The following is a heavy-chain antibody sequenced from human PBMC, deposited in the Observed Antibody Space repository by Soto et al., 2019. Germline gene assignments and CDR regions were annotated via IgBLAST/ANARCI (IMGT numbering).Heavy chain of an antibody. CDR1: GFTFSHHG. V-gene: IGHV3-33*01. CDR3: ARHYGSGSLDV. CDR2: MWFDGNNE. D-gene: IGHD3-10*01. J-gene: IGHJ3*01. Sequence: QVQLVESGGGVVQPGRSLRLSCTASGFTFSHHGMHWVRQAPGKGLEWAALMWFDGNNEYYVDSVKARFTISRDNSKNTLYLQRNSLRTEDTAVYYCARHYGSGSLDVWGQGTMVTVSS.